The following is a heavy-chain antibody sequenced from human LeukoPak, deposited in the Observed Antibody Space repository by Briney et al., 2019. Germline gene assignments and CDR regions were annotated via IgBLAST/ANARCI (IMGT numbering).Heavy chain of an antibody. CDR3: ARVPSIAVAGTIGNIDY. CDR1: GYTFTSNY. D-gene: IGHD6-19*01. Sequence: ASVKVSCTPSGYTFTSNYMHWVHRALGQGLEWMGIINPSGGSTSYAQKFQGRVTMTRDTSTSTVYMELSSLRSEDTAVYYCARVPSIAVAGTIGNIDYWGQGTLVTVSS. CDR2: INPSGGST. J-gene: IGHJ4*02. V-gene: IGHV1-46*01.